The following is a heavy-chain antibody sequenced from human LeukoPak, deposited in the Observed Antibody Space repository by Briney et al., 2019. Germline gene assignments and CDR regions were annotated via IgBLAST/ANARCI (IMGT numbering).Heavy chain of an antibody. J-gene: IGHJ4*02. CDR2: INPNSGGT. Sequence: ASVKVSCKASGYTFTRYYMHWVRQAPAQGLEWMGWINPNSGGTNYAQKFQGRVTMTRDTSISTAYMELSRLRSDDTAVYYCAREEQGPMVRGVNPYDYWGQGTLVTVSS. CDR3: AREEQGPMVRGVNPYDY. D-gene: IGHD3-10*01. V-gene: IGHV1-2*02. CDR1: GYTFTRYY.